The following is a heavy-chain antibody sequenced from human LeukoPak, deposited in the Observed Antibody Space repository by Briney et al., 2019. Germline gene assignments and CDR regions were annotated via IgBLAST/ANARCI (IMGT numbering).Heavy chain of an antibody. CDR1: GYTFTSYG. Sequence: VSVKVSCKASGYTFTSYGIRWVRQAPGQGLEWMGWISAYNGNTNYAQKLQGRVTMTPDTSTSTAYMELRSLRSDDTAVYYCAVFGVATIGNYYMDVWGKGTTVTVSS. CDR2: ISAYNGNT. CDR3: AVFGVATIGNYYMDV. V-gene: IGHV1-18*01. D-gene: IGHD5-12*01. J-gene: IGHJ6*03.